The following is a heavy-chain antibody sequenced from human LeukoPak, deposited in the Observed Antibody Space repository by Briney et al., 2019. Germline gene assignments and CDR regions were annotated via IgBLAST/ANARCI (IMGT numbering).Heavy chain of an antibody. Sequence: SETLSLTCTVSGGSISSGSYYWSWIRQPAGKGLEWIGRIYTSGSTNYNPSLKSRVTISVDTSKNQFSLKLSSVTAADTAVYYCARSREVTPPRYYYYMDVWGKGTTVTISS. J-gene: IGHJ6*03. D-gene: IGHD4-23*01. CDR1: GGSISSGSYY. V-gene: IGHV4-61*02. CDR2: IYTSGST. CDR3: ARSREVTPPRYYYYMDV.